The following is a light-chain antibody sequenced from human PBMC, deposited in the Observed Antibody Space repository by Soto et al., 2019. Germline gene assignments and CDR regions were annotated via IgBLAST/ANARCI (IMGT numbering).Light chain of an antibody. J-gene: IGLJ2*01. CDR1: GGGIVSNY. CDR2: EDN. V-gene: IGLV6-57*02. Sequence: NFMLTQPHSVSESPGKTVTISCTGSGGGIVSNYVQWYQQRPGSGPTTVIYEDNERPSGVPDRFSGSIDSSSNSASLTISGLKTDDEADYYCQSYHSGNVVFGGGTKVTVL. CDR3: QSYHSGNVV.